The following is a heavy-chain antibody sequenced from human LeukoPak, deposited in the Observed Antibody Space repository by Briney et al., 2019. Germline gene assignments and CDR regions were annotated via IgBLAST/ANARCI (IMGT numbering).Heavy chain of an antibody. CDR3: ARVGGGDAAFDI. V-gene: IGHV4-34*01. D-gene: IGHD2-21*01. Sequence: SETLSLTCAVYGWSFSGYYWSWIRQPPGKGLEWIGEINHSGSTNYNPSLKSRVTISVDTSKNQFSQKLSHVTEAATAVYYCARVGGGDAAFDIWGQGTMVTVSS. CDR1: GWSFSGYY. J-gene: IGHJ3*02. CDR2: INHSGST.